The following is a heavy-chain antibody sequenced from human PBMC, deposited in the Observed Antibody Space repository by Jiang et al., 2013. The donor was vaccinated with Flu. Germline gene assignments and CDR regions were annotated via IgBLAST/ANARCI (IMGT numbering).Heavy chain of an antibody. CDR3: ARATHPLDYYDSSGRGDFDY. CDR2: IIPILGIA. CDR1: GGTFSSYA. V-gene: IGHV1-69*04. D-gene: IGHD3-22*01. Sequence: SGAEVKKPGSSVKVSCKASGGTFSSYAISWVRQAPGQGLEWMGRIIPILGIANYAQKFQGRVTITADKSTSTAYMELSSLRSEDTAVYYCARATHPLDYYDSSGRGDFDYWGQGTLVTVSS. J-gene: IGHJ4*02.